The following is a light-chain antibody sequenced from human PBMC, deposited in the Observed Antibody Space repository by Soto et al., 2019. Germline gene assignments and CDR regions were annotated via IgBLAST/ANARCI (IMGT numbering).Light chain of an antibody. V-gene: IGLV2-14*03. CDR2: DVT. CDR1: PSDIGAYNY. CDR3: SSYTISSTLMI. J-gene: IGLJ2*01. Sequence: QSVLTQPASVSGSPGQSITISCSGTPSDIGAYNYVSWYQHLPGKAPKVIIYDVTNRPSWVSSRFSVSQSGITASLTISGLQAYDEAHYYCSSYTISSTLMIFGGGTKLTVL.